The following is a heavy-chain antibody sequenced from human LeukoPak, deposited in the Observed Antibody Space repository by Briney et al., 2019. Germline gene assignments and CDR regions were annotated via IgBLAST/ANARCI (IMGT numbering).Heavy chain of an antibody. Sequence: SVKVSCKAPGGSCVRYAISWVRQAPGQGLEWMGGIVPILGTANYAQKFQGRVTITADDSTGTAYMELTSLRSADTAVYYCARSQGYSYGSSYWGQGTLVTVSS. D-gene: IGHD5-18*01. V-gene: IGHV1-69*13. CDR3: ARSQGYSYGSSY. J-gene: IGHJ4*02. CDR1: GGSCVRYA. CDR2: IVPILGTA.